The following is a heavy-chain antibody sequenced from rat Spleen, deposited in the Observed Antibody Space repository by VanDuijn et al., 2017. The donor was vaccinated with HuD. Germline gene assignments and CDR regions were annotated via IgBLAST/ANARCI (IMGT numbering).Heavy chain of an antibody. CDR1: GFTFSDFF. CDR3: ATPLFDY. CDR2: TSYDDSST. Sequence: EVQLVESDGGLVQPGRSLKLSCAASGFTFSDFFLAWVRQAPTKGLEWVATTSYDDSSTYYRDSVKGRFTISRDNAKSTLYLQMDSLRSEDTATYYCATPLFDYWGQGVMVTVSS. V-gene: IGHV5-29*01. J-gene: IGHJ2*01.